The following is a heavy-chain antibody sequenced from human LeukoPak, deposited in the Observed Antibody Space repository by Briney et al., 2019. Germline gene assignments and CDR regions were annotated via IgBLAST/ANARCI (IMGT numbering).Heavy chain of an antibody. CDR1: GFIFSSDS. CDR2: IRSSSSDI. CDR3: ARVRSGSLDY. V-gene: IGHV3-21*01. J-gene: IGHJ4*02. D-gene: IGHD1-26*01. Sequence: PGGSLRLSCAASGFIFSSDSMNWVRQAPGKGLEWVSFIRSSSSDIHYADSVKGRFTISRDNAKNSLYLQMDSLKAEDTAVYYCARVRSGSLDYWGQGTLVTVSS.